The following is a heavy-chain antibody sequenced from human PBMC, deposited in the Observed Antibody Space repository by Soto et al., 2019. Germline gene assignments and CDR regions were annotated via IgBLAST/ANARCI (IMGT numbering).Heavy chain of an antibody. CDR1: GYSFTSYW. Sequence: GESLKISCKGSGYSFTSYWIGWVRQMPGKGLEWMGIIYPGDSDTRYSPSFQGQVTISADKSISTAYLQWSSLKASDTAMYYCARQVDYGSGSPHATYYYYYYGMDVWGQGTTVTVSS. D-gene: IGHD3-10*01. V-gene: IGHV5-51*01. CDR2: IYPGDSDT. CDR3: ARQVDYGSGSPHATYYYYYYGMDV. J-gene: IGHJ6*02.